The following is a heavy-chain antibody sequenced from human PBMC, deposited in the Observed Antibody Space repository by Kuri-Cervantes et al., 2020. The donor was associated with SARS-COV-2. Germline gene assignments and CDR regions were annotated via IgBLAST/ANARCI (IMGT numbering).Heavy chain of an antibody. J-gene: IGHJ4*02. V-gene: IGHV4-59*01. D-gene: IGHD2-2*01. CDR3: ARDCSTADCKTFGYY. CDR1: NGSISSYY. CDR2: ISHSRGT. Sequence: GSLRLSCTVSNGSISSYYWSWIRQPPGKGLEWIGYISHSRGTNYNPSLKSRVAISVDTSKNQFSLKLTSVTAADTAVYYCARDCSTADCKTFGYYWGRGTLVTVSS.